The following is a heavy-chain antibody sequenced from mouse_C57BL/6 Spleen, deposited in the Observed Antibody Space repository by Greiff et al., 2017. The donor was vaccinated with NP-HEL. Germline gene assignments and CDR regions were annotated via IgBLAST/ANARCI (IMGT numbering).Heavy chain of an antibody. CDR3: AREGVVAENWYFDV. CDR1: GYTFTDYY. Sequence: EVQLQQSGPELVKPGASVKISCKASGYTFTDYYMNWVKQSHGKSLEWIGDINPNNGGTSYNQKFEGKATLTVDKSSSTAYMELRSLTSEDSAVYYCAREGVVAENWYFDVWGTGTTVTVSS. D-gene: IGHD1-1*01. J-gene: IGHJ1*03. V-gene: IGHV1-26*01. CDR2: INPNNGGT.